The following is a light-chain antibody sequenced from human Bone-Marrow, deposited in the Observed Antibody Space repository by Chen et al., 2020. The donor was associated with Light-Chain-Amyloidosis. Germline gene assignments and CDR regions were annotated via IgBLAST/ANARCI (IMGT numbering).Light chain of an antibody. J-gene: IGLJ2*01. CDR1: NIGGHS. V-gene: IGLV3-21*02. CDR3: QVWDSSSNHVV. CDR2: DDS. Sequence: YVLTQPPSVSVAPGQAARITCGGNNIGGHSVHWYQQKPGQAPVLVAYDDSDRPSGIPERFSGSNSGDTATLTISRVEAGDEADYFCQVWDSSSNHVVFGGGTKLTVL.